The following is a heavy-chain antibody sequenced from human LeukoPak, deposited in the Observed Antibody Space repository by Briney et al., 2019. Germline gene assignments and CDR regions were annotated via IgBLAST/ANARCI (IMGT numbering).Heavy chain of an antibody. CDR1: GGSISSGGYY. Sequence: PSETPSLTCTVSGGSISSGGYYWSWIRQHPGKGLEWIGYIYYSGSTYYNPSLKSRVSISVDTSKNQFSLKLSSVTAADTAVYYCARVWSGYSNNWLDPWGQGTLVTVSS. CDR3: ARVWSGYSNNWLDP. D-gene: IGHD3-3*01. J-gene: IGHJ5*02. V-gene: IGHV4-31*03. CDR2: IYYSGST.